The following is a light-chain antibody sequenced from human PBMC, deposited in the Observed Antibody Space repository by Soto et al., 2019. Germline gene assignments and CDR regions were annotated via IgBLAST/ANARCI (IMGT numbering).Light chain of an antibody. CDR2: GTS. V-gene: IGLV7-43*01. Sequence: QTVVTQEPSLTVSPGGTVTLTCASSTGTVTSGYYPNWFQQKPGQAPRALIYGTSNRHSWTPARFSGSLLGGKAALTLSGVQPEDEAEYYCLLYYGGTQVFGGGTKLTVL. CDR3: LLYYGGTQV. CDR1: TGTVTSGYY. J-gene: IGLJ3*02.